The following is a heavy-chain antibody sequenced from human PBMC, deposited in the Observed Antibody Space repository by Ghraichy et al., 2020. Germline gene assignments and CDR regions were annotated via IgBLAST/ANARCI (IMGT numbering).Heavy chain of an antibody. D-gene: IGHD2-15*01. J-gene: IGHJ4*02. CDR3: ARGLGGRHKGGFDY. CDR2: ISSSSSTI. V-gene: IGHV3-48*02. CDR1: GFTFSSYS. Sequence: GGSLRLSCAASGFTFSSYSMNWVRQAPGKGLEWVSYISSSSSTIYYADSVKGRFTISRDNAKNSLYLQMNSLRDEDTAVYYCARGLGGRHKGGFDYWGQGTLVTVSS.